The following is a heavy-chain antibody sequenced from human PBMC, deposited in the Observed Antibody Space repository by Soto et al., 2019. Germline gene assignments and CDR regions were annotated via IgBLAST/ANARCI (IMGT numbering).Heavy chain of an antibody. Sequence: GALRLSCAASGFTFSSYWMHWVRQAPGKGLVWVSRMNEDGGTTDYADSVKGRFTISRDNAKNTLYLHMNSLRAEDTALYYCARSTSASLDVIYVTYYGMDVWGQGTTVTVSS. CDR1: GFTFSSYW. CDR2: MNEDGGTT. J-gene: IGHJ6*02. V-gene: IGHV3-74*01. D-gene: IGHD2-2*01. CDR3: ARSTSASLDVIYVTYYGMDV.